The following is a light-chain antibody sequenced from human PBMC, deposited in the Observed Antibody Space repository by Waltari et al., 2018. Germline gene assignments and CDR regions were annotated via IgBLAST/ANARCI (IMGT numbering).Light chain of an antibody. V-gene: IGKV1-33*01. CDR3: QQYDNLPPLT. J-gene: IGKJ4*01. CDR1: KDISHY. Sequence: DIQMTQSPSSLSASVAARVTITCQASKDISHYLNWYQQKPGKVPKLLIYHASNLDTGVPSRFSGSGSGTDFTFTISSLQPEDIATYYCQQYDNLPPLTFGGGTKVEIK. CDR2: HAS.